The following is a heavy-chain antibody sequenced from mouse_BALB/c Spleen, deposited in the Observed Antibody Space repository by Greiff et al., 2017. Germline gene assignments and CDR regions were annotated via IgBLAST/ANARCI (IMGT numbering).Heavy chain of an antibody. CDR1: GFTFSDYY. CDR2: ISDGGSYT. V-gene: IGHV5-4*02. D-gene: IGHD2-14*01. Sequence: EVQGVESGGGLVKPGGSLKLSCAASGFTFSDYYMYWVRQTPEKRLEWVATISDGGSYTYYPDSVKGRFTISRDNAKNNLYLQMSSLKSEDTAMYYWARGVRRSLFDYWGQGTTLTVSS. CDR3: ARGVRRSLFDY. J-gene: IGHJ2*01.